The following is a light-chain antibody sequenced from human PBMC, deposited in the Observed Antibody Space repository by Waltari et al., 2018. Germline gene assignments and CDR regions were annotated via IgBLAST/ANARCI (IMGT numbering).Light chain of an antibody. CDR3: CSYAAGGSSVL. Sequence: QSALTQPASVSGSPGQSITISCTCTSSDVGSYHLVSWYQQHPGKVPKLMIYEDSKRPSGLSNRFSGSKSGNTASLTISGLQAEDEADYYCCSYAAGGSSVLFGGGTKLTVL. J-gene: IGLJ2*01. V-gene: IGLV2-23*01. CDR1: SSDVGSYHL. CDR2: EDS.